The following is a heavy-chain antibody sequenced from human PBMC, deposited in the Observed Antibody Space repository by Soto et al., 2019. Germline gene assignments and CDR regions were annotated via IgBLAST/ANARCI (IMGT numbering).Heavy chain of an antibody. Sequence: EVQLVESGGGLVKPGGSLRLSCTGSGFPFSAFNMNWVRQVPGRGPVWISPITSKTGQIYYAETVKGRFTIPRDNAKNSLSQEMDRLGAEDTAVYYCARDLFAGKPLVIPWFEPWGQGTLVTVSS. J-gene: IGHJ5*02. CDR2: ITSKTGQI. CDR3: ARDLFAGKPLVIPWFEP. V-gene: IGHV3-21*06. D-gene: IGHD3-9*01. CDR1: GFPFSAFN.